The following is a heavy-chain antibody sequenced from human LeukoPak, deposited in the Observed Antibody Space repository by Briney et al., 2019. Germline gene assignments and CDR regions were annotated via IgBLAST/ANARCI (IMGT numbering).Heavy chain of an antibody. CDR3: ARERWGSPDY. D-gene: IGHD5-24*01. J-gene: IGHJ4*02. CDR2: INPGGNTI. CDR1: GFTFSDYY. Sequence: PGESLRLSCAASGFTFSDYYMSWIRQAPGKGLEWVSYINPGGNTIYHADSVKGRFTISRDNSKSSLYLQMNSLRAEGTAVYYCARERWGSPDYWGQGTLVTVSS. V-gene: IGHV3-11*01.